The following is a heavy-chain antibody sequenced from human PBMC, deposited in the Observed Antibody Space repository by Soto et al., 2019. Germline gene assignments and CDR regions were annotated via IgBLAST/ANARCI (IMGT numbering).Heavy chain of an antibody. V-gene: IGHV1-3*01. Sequence: QVQLVQSGAEVRKPGASVNISCRASGFSFSDNLINWVRQAPGQSLEWMGWINPDNGNTSYSQTFKGRVTISRHSSASIAYVEVSDLTSEDTAVYYCARDILSVGPRANDGFDVWGQGTMVTVSS. CDR2: INPDNGNT. J-gene: IGHJ3*01. CDR1: GFSFSDNL. CDR3: ARDILSVGPRANDGFDV. D-gene: IGHD2-8*02.